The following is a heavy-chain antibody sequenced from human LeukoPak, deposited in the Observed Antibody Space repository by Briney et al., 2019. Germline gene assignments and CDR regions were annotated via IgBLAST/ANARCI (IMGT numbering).Heavy chain of an antibody. CDR3: ARVLSQTNYDIFLLGYYYMDV. V-gene: IGHV3-30*02. J-gene: IGHJ6*03. CDR1: GFTFSSYG. CDR2: IRYDGSNK. D-gene: IGHD3-9*01. Sequence: PGGSLRLSCAASGFTFSSYGMHWVRQAPGKGLEWVAFIRYDGSNKYYADSVKGRFTISRDNSKNTLYLQMNSLRSEDTAVYYCARVLSQTNYDIFLLGYYYMDVWGKGTTVTISS.